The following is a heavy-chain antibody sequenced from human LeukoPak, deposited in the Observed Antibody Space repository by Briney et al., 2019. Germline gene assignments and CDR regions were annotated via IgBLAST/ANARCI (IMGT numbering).Heavy chain of an antibody. CDR3: ARTLWSGRYFDY. CDR2: IDWDDDK. CDR1: GFSLSSSGMC. V-gene: IGHV2-70*11. J-gene: IGHJ4*02. Sequence: SGPALVKPTQTLTLTCTFSGFSLSSSGMCVSWIRQPPGKALEWLARIDWDDDKYYRTSLKTRLTISKDTSKNQVVLTMTNMDPVDTATYYCARTLWSGRYFDYWGQGTLVTVSS. D-gene: IGHD3-3*01.